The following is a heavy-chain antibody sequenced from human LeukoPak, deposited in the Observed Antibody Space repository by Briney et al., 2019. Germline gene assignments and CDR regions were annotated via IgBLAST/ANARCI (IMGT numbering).Heavy chain of an antibody. V-gene: IGHV3-7*05. Sequence: GGSLRLSCAAPGFTFSSYWVSWVRQAPGKGLEWVANIKHDGTEKNYVDSVKGRFTISRDNAENSLFLQMISLRAEDTAVYYCARGGGSSDYWGQGTLVTVSS. CDR3: ARGGGSSDY. CDR2: IKHDGTEK. J-gene: IGHJ4*02. CDR1: GFTFSSYW. D-gene: IGHD1-26*01.